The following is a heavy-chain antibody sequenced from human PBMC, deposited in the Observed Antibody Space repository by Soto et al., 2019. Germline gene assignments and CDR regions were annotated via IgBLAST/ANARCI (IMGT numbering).Heavy chain of an antibody. Sequence: PGGSLRLFCGASGFTFSSYSMNGVRQAPGKGLEWVSYISSSSSTIYYADSVKGRFTISRDNAKNSLYLQMNSLRAEHTAVYYCARDGSEEYQLLLYYYYYMDVWGKGTTVTVSS. CDR3: ARDGSEEYQLLLYYYYYMDV. J-gene: IGHJ6*03. D-gene: IGHD2-2*01. CDR2: ISSSSSTI. CDR1: GFTFSSYS. V-gene: IGHV3-48*01.